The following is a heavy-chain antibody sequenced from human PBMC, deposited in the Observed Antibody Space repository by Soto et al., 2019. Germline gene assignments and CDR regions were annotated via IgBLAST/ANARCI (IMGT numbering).Heavy chain of an antibody. CDR2: IYYSGST. Sequence: SETLSLTCTVSGGSISSYYWSWIRQPPGKGLEWIGYIYYSGSTNYNPSLKSRVTISVDTSKNQFSLKLSSVTAADTAVYHCARHSGRESSWYLHDAFDIWGQGTMVTVSS. CDR1: GGSISSYY. D-gene: IGHD6-13*01. J-gene: IGHJ3*02. CDR3: ARHSGRESSWYLHDAFDI. V-gene: IGHV4-59*08.